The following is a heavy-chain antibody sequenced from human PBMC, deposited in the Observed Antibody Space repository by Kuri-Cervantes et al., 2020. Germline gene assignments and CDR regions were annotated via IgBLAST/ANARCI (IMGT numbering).Heavy chain of an antibody. CDR2: ISYDGSSK. D-gene: IGHD6-6*01. CDR3: ASATTYSSSSPLFY. J-gene: IGHJ4*02. Sequence: GGSLRLSCAASGFTFSSYAMSWVRQAPGKGLEWVAVISYDGSSKYYADSVKGRFTISRDNSKNTLYLQMNSLRAEDTAVYYCASATTYSSSSPLFYWGQGTLVTVSS. V-gene: IGHV3-30-3*01. CDR1: GFTFSSYA.